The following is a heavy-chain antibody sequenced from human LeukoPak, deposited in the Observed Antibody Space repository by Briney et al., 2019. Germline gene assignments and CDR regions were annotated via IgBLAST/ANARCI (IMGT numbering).Heavy chain of an antibody. V-gene: IGHV4-59*08. Sequence: ETLSLTCTVSGGSISSYYWSWIRQPPGKGLEWIGYIYYSGTTNYNPSLKSRVTISVDTSKNQFSLKLSSVTAADTAVYYCARHPSYDVRGPFDYWGQGIQVTVSS. CDR3: ARHPSYDVRGPFDY. CDR2: IYYSGTT. CDR1: GGSISSYY. D-gene: IGHD3-10*02. J-gene: IGHJ4*02.